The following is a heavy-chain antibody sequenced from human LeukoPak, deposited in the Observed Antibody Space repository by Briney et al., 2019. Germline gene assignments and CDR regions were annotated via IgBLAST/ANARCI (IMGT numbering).Heavy chain of an antibody. CDR1: GYTFTSYD. CDR2: MNPNSGNT. D-gene: IGHD3-22*01. J-gene: IGHJ4*02. CDR3: ARGAGNYYDSSGYYHHDY. V-gene: IGHV1-8*01. Sequence: GASVKVSCKASGYTFTSYDINWVRQATGQELEWMGWMNPNSGNTGYAQKFQGRVTMTRNTSISTAYMELSSLRSEDTAVYYCARGAGNYYDSSGYYHHDYWGQGTLVTVSS.